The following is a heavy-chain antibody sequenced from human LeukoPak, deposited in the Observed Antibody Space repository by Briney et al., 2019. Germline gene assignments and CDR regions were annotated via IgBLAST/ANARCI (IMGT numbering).Heavy chain of an antibody. Sequence: SQTLSLTCTVSGGSISSGGYYWSWIRQHPGKGLEWIGYIYYSGSTYYNPSLKSRVTISVDTSKNQFSLKLSSVTAADTAVYYCARGVSGWYTYYYYYGMDVWGQGTTVTVSS. CDR2: IYYSGST. V-gene: IGHV4-31*03. CDR1: GGSISSGGYY. J-gene: IGHJ6*02. D-gene: IGHD6-19*01. CDR3: ARGVSGWYTYYYYYGMDV.